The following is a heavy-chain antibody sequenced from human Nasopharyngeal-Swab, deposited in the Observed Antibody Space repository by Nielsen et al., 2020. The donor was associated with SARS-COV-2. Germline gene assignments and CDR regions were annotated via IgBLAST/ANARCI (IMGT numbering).Heavy chain of an antibody. CDR1: GFTLSSYG. Sequence: GESLKISCAASGFTLSSYGMHWVRRAPGKGLEWVAVISHDGRSEYYADSVKGRFTISRDIFKNTVYLQMNSLRAEDTAVYFCTRDIGGKAGYWGQGTLVTVSS. CDR2: ISHDGRSE. D-gene: IGHD4-23*01. J-gene: IGHJ4*02. CDR3: TRDIGGKAGY. V-gene: IGHV3-30*03.